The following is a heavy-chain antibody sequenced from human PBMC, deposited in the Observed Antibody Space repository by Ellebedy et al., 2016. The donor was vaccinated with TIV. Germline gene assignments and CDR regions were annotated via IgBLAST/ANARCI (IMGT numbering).Heavy chain of an antibody. CDR3: ARALGGGDCY. J-gene: IGHJ4*02. D-gene: IGHD2-21*02. CDR1: GFTFTNYW. V-gene: IGHV3-7*01. Sequence: GESLKISXAGSGFTFTNYWMNWVRQAPGKGLEWVANINQNGSKIYYVDSVKGRFTISRDNAKNSVSLQMNSLRVEGTAVYYCARALGGGDCYWGQGTLVTVSS. CDR2: INQNGSKI.